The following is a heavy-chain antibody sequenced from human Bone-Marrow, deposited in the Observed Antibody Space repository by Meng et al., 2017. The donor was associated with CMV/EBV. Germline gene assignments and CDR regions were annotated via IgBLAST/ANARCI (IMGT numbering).Heavy chain of an antibody. Sequence: GESLKISCAASGFTFSSYAMHWVRQAPGKGLEWVAVISYDGSNKYYADSVKGRFTISRDNAKNSLYLQMNGLRADDTAVYFCARHNIVATVDSYYFGMDVWGQGTTVTVSS. J-gene: IGHJ6*02. CDR3: ARHNIVATVDSYYFGMDV. D-gene: IGHD5-12*01. V-gene: IGHV3-30*04. CDR2: ISYDGSNK. CDR1: GFTFSSYA.